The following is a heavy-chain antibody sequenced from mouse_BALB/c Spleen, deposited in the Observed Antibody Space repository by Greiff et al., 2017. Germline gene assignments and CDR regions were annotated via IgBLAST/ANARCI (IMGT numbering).Heavy chain of an antibody. Sequence: QVQLKESGPGLVAPSQSLSITCPVSGFSLTGYGVNWVRQPPGKGLEWLGMIWGDGSTDYNSALKSRLSISKDNSKSQVFLKMNSLQTDDTARYYCARVGPYYAMDYWGQGTSVTVSS. J-gene: IGHJ4*01. V-gene: IGHV2-6-7*01. CDR2: IWGDGST. CDR3: ARVGPYYAMDY. CDR1: GFSLTGYG.